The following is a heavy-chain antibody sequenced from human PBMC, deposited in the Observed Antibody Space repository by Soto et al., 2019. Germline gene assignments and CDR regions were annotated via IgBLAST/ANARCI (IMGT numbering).Heavy chain of an antibody. CDR2: IYYRGNT. CDR3: AKGVPGIAVAGTGYFQH. CDR1: GGSISSSSYY. Sequence: SETLSLTCTVSGGSISSSSYYWGWIRQPPGKGLEWIGSIYYRGNTYYNPSLKSRVTISVDTSKNQFSLKLSSVTAADTAVYYCAKGVPGIAVAGTGYFQHWGQGTLVTVSS. V-gene: IGHV4-39*01. D-gene: IGHD6-19*01. J-gene: IGHJ1*01.